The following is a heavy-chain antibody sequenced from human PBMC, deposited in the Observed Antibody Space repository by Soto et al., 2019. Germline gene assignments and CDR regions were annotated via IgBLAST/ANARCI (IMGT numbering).Heavy chain of an antibody. D-gene: IGHD1-7*01. CDR3: ARDRGYNWNYGWFDP. J-gene: IGHJ5*02. CDR2: ISAYNGNT. CDR1: GYTFTSYG. Sequence: QVQLVQSGAEVKKPGASVMVSCKASGYTFTSYGISWVRQAPGQGLELMGWISAYNGNTNYAQKLQGRVTMTADTSTSTAYMELRSLRSDDTAVYYCARDRGYNWNYGWFDPWGQGTLVTVSS. V-gene: IGHV1-18*01.